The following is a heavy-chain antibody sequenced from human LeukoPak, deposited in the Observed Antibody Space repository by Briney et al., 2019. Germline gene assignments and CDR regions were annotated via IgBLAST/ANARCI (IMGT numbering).Heavy chain of an antibody. CDR2: INPNSGGT. D-gene: IGHD1-14*01. V-gene: IGHV1-2*02. CDR1: GYTFTGYY. Sequence: ASVKVSCKASGYTFTGYYIHWVRQAPGQGLEWMGWINPNSGGTNYAQKFQGRVTMTRDTSNSTAYMELSRLRSDDTAVYYCPRDRNQGYFDYCGQGTLVTVSS. J-gene: IGHJ4*02. CDR3: PRDRNQGYFDY.